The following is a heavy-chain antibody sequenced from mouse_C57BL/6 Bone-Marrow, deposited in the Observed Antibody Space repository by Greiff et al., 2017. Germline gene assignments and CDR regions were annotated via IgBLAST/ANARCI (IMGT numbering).Heavy chain of an antibody. CDR3: ARFLLRLEWYFDG. J-gene: IGHJ1*03. Sequence: QVQLQQPGAELVKPGASVKLSCKASGYTFTSYWMQWVKQRPGQGLEWIGEIDTSDRYTNYNQKFQGKATLTVDTSSSTSCMQLSSLTSVYSAVYSCARFLLRLEWYFDGWGTGTTVTVSS. V-gene: IGHV1-50*01. CDR1: GYTFTSYW. CDR2: IDTSDRYT.